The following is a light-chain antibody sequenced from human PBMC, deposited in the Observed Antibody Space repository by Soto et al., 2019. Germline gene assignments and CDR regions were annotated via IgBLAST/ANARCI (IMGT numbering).Light chain of an antibody. CDR3: QQYNSYSTT. CDR1: HTITRW. J-gene: IGKJ1*01. Sequence: DIQMTQSPSTLSASVGDRVTITCRASHTITRWLAWYQHKPGKAPKVLIYDASSLESGVPSRFSGSGSGTEFTLTISSLQPEDSATYYCQQYNSYSTTFGQGNKVEIK. V-gene: IGKV1-5*01. CDR2: DAS.